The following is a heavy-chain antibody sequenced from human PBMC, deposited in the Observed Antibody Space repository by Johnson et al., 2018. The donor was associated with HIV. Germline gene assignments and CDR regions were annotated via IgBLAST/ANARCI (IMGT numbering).Heavy chain of an antibody. J-gene: IGHJ3*02. D-gene: IGHD2-21*01. CDR3: ARGGGCGGNYGAFDI. CDR1: GFTFSSYA. CDR2: ISYDGSNK. V-gene: IGHV3-30*14. Sequence: QVQLVESGGGVVQPGRSLRLSCAASGFTFSSYAMHWVRQAPGKGLEWVAVISYDGSNKYYADSVKGRFTISRDNSWNTLSLEMKSLSAEDTAVYYCARGGGCGGNYGAFDIWGQGTMVTVSS.